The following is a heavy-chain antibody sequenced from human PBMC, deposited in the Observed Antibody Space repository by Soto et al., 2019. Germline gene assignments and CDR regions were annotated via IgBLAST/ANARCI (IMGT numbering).Heavy chain of an antibody. V-gene: IGHV4-34*01. Sequence: SETLSLTCGVYGGSFSCYYLSWIRQPPGKGLEWIGEINHSGSTNYNPSLKSRVTISVDTSKNQFSLKLSSVTAADTAVYYCARLGALTTVTAYYYYGMDVWGQGTTVTVSS. J-gene: IGHJ6*02. CDR2: INHSGST. CDR1: GGSFSCYY. CDR3: ARLGALTTVTAYYYYGMDV. D-gene: IGHD4-4*01.